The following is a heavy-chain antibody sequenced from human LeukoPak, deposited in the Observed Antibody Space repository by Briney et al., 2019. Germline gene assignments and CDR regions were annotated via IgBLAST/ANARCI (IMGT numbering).Heavy chain of an antibody. D-gene: IGHD3-16*01. V-gene: IGHV3-23*01. CDR2: ISGSGGNT. Sequence: GGSLRLSCEASGFSFSIYGMSWVRQAPGKGLEWVSGISGSGGNTYYAEALTGRFTVSRDNSKNTLYLQMNSLRAEDTALYYCAKGGLRGGTYNDDFWGQGTRVIVSS. J-gene: IGHJ4*02. CDR1: GFSFSIYG. CDR3: AKGGLRGGTYNDDF.